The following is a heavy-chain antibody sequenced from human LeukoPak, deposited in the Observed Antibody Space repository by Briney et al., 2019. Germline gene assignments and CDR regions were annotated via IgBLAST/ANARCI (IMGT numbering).Heavy chain of an antibody. D-gene: IGHD1-7*01. J-gene: IGHJ6*03. CDR1: GYSLTSYW. CDR2: IYPGDSDT. CDR3: ARHITGTTRYYYYYMDV. V-gene: IGHV5-51*01. Sequence: GESLKISCKGSGYSLTSYWIGWVRPMPGKGLEWMGIIYPGDSDTRYSPSFQGQVTISADKSISTAYLQWSSLEASDTAMYYCARHITGTTRYYYYYMDVWGKGTTVTVSS.